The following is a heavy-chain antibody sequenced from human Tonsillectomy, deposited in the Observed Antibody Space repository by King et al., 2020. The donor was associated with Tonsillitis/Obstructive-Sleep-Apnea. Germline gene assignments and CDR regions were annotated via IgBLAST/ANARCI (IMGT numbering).Heavy chain of an antibody. V-gene: IGHV3-33*01. CDR3: ARGADVLFPEHSSGWEDDAFDI. Sequence: VQLVESGGGVVQPGRSLRLSCAASGFTFSSYGMHWVRQAPGKGLEWVAVIWYDGSNKYYADSVKGRFTISRDTSKNTLYLQMNSLRAEDTAVYYCARGADVLFPEHSSGWEDDAFDIWGQGTMVTVSS. D-gene: IGHD6-19*01. J-gene: IGHJ3*02. CDR1: GFTFSSYG. CDR2: IWYDGSNK.